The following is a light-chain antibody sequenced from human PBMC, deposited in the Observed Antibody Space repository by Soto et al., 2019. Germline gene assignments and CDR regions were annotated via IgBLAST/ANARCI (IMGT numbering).Light chain of an antibody. V-gene: IGKV1-16*02. CDR3: QQYNSYPRT. J-gene: IGKJ1*01. CDR2: AAS. CDR1: QDISNY. Sequence: IQMTQSPSSLSASVGDRVTITCRASQDISNYLAWFQQRPGKAPKSLIYAASRLQAGVPSNFSGSGFGTDFTLTISSLQVDDFATYYRQQYNSYPRTFVHGTKVDIK.